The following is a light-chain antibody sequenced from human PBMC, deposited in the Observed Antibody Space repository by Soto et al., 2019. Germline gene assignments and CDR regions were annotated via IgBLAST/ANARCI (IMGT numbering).Light chain of an antibody. CDR2: DVS. CDR3: SSYTRNNPWM. Sequence: QSALTQPASVSGSPGQSITISCTGSSSDVGDYNYVSWYQQHPNKAPKLMIYDVSNRPSGVSHRFSGSKSGNTASLTISGLHAEDEADYYCSSYTRNNPWMFGGGTQLTVL. J-gene: IGLJ3*02. V-gene: IGLV2-14*03. CDR1: SSDVGDYNY.